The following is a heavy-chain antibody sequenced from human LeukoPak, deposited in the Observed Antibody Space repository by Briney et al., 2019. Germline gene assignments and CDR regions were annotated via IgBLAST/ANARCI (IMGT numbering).Heavy chain of an antibody. J-gene: IGHJ4*02. CDR1: GGSISGDY. CDR2: IYYSGST. V-gene: IGHV4-59*08. D-gene: IGHD4-11*01. CDR3: ARLTYDDYNNNYYFDY. Sequence: PSETLSLTCIVSGGSISGDYWSWIRQPPGKGLEWIGYIYYSGSTNYNPSLKSRVTMSVDMSKNQFSLKLSSVTAADTAVYYCARLTYDDYNNNYYFDYWGQGTLVAVSS.